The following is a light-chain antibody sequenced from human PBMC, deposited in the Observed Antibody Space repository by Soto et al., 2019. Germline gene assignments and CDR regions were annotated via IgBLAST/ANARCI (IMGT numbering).Light chain of an antibody. Sequence: QSVLTQPASVSGSPGQSITISCTGTSTDVGGYNFVSWYQQYPGKAPKLIIYEVTNRPSGVSSRFSGSKSGSTASLTVSGLQAEDEADYYCSSYAGSNNLGVFGTGTKVTVL. CDR2: EVT. J-gene: IGLJ1*01. CDR1: STDVGGYNF. CDR3: SSYAGSNNLGV. V-gene: IGLV2-14*01.